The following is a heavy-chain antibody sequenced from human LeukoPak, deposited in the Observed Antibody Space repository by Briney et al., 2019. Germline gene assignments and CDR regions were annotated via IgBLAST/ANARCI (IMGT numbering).Heavy chain of an antibody. J-gene: IGHJ6*02. CDR2: IYYSGST. CDR3: ARALYKRFRDGYYYYGMDV. Sequence: SETLSLTCSVSGGSISSYNWSWLRQPPGKGLEWIGSIYYSGSTNYNPSLKSRVTISVDTSKNQFSLKLSSVTAADTAVYYCARALYKRFRDGYYYYGMDVWGQGTTVTVSS. D-gene: IGHD5-24*01. V-gene: IGHV4-59*12. CDR1: GGSISSYN.